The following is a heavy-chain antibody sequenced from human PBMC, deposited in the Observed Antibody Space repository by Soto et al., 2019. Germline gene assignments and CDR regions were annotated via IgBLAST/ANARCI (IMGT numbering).Heavy chain of an antibody. CDR3: EIFLREGRVWTGYYFDSCYYGMDV. Sequence: SETLSLTCTVSGGSISSGGYYWSWIRQHTGKGLEWISYIYYSGSTYYNPSLKSRVTISVDTSKNQFCLKLSFVSAADTGEYYCEIFLREGRVWTGYYFDSCYYGMDVWGQGTTVTVSS. CDR2: IYYSGST. CDR1: GGSISSGGYY. D-gene: IGHD3-3*01. J-gene: IGHJ6*02. V-gene: IGHV4-31*02.